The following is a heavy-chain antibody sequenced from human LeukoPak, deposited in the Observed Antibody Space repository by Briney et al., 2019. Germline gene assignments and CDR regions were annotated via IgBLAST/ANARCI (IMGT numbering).Heavy chain of an antibody. J-gene: IGHJ6*03. CDR3: AGGFVEFLDYYYMDV. V-gene: IGHV3-30*03. CDR1: GFTFSTYG. D-gene: IGHD3-10*01. Sequence: GGSLRLSCAASGFTFSTYGMHWVRQSPGKGLEWVAVISYDGSYKEYADSVKGRFTISRDNSKNTLYLLMNSLRAEDTAVYYCAGGFVEFLDYYYMDVWGKGTTVTVSS. CDR2: ISYDGSYK.